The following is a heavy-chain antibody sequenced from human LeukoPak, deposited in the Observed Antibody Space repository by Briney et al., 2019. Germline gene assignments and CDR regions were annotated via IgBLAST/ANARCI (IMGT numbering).Heavy chain of an antibody. Sequence: GGSLRLSCAASGFTVSSNYMSWVRQAPGKGLEWASVIYSGGSTYYADSVKGRFTISRDNSKNTLYLQMNSLRAEDTAVYYCARWYCSGGSCYPYYYYYGMDVWGQGTTVTVSS. CDR1: GFTVSSNY. V-gene: IGHV3-53*01. D-gene: IGHD2-15*01. CDR2: IYSGGST. CDR3: ARWYCSGGSCYPYYYYYGMDV. J-gene: IGHJ6*02.